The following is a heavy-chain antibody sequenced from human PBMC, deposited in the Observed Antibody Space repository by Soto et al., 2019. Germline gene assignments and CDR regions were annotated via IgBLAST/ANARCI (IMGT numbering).Heavy chain of an antibody. J-gene: IGHJ4*02. CDR1: GFTFGDYA. CDR2: IRSKAYGGTT. D-gene: IGHD6-13*01. Sequence: GGSLRLSCTASGFTFGDYAMSWFRQAPGKGLEWVGFIRSKAYGGTTEYAASVKGRFTISRDDSKSIAYLQMNSLKTEDTAVYYCTRGPDSSSWYPRRQNFDYWGQGTLVTVSS. CDR3: TRGPDSSSWYPRRQNFDY. V-gene: IGHV3-49*03.